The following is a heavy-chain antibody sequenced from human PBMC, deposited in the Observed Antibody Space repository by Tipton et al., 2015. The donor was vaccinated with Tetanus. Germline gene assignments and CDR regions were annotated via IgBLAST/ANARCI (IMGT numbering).Heavy chain of an antibody. CDR2: SYYVGSP. Sequence: TLSPTCSVSGTSVRSFYWSWIRQSPGKAPEWIGYSYYVGSPNHNPSLKGRVSISRDTSTNQVSLKLTSVTAADTAVYYCARGNGYSGYHHYFDYWGQGILVTVSS. D-gene: IGHD5-12*01. CDR3: ARGNGYSGYHHYFDY. CDR1: GTSVRSFY. J-gene: IGHJ4*02. V-gene: IGHV4-59*02.